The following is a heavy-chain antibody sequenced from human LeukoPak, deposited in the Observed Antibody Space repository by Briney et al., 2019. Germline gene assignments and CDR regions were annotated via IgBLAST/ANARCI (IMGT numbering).Heavy chain of an antibody. CDR1: GFTFSSYA. V-gene: IGHV3-23*01. CDR3: AKDLTLWFGAPNDY. CDR2: ISGSGGST. D-gene: IGHD3-10*01. J-gene: IGHJ4*02. Sequence: GGSLRLSCAASGFTFSSYAMRWVRQAPGKGLEWVSAISGSGGSTYYADSVKGRFTISRDNSKNTLYLQMNSLRAEDTAVYYCAKDLTLWFGAPNDYWGQGTLVTVSS.